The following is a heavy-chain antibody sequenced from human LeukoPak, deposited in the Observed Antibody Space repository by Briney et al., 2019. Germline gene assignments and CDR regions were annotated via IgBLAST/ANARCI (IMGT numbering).Heavy chain of an antibody. D-gene: IGHD2-2*01. CDR1: GGSISSYY. V-gene: IGHV4-59*01. CDR3: ARDHCSSASCGPRWFDP. J-gene: IGHJ5*02. Sequence: PSETLSLTCTASGGSISSYYWSWIRQPPGKGLGWIGYIYYSGSTNYNPSLKSRVTISVDTSKNQFSLKLSSVTAADTAVYYCARDHCSSASCGPRWFDPWGQGTLVTVSS. CDR2: IYYSGST.